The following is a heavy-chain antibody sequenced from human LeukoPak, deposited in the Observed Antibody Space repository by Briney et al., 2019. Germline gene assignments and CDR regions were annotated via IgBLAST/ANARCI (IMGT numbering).Heavy chain of an antibody. J-gene: IGHJ4*02. V-gene: IGHV4-4*08. D-gene: IGHD3-3*01. CDR2: ISNRGNT. CDR1: GGSINNYY. Sequence: PSETLSLTCTVSGGSINNYYWSWIRQPPGKGLEWIGYISNRGNTNYIPSLKSRVTIPLDTSKSQFSLQLGSVTAADTAVYYCARLKTILLQDSWAYYIDYWGQGTLVTVSS. CDR3: ARLKTILLQDSWAYYIDY.